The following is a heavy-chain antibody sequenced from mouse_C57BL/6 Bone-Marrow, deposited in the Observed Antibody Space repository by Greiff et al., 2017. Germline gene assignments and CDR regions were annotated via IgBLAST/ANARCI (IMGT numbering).Heavy chain of an antibody. CDR1: GYTFTSYW. CDR2: IHPSDSDT. Sequence: QVQLKQPGAELVKPGASVKVSCKASGYTFTSYWMHWVKQRPGQGLEWIGRIHPSDSDTNYNQKFKGKATLTVDKSSSTAYMQLSSLTSEDSAVYYCAIIPTTLWYFDVWVTGTTVTVTS. J-gene: IGHJ1*03. CDR3: AIIPTTLWYFDV. D-gene: IGHD2-1*01. V-gene: IGHV1-74*01.